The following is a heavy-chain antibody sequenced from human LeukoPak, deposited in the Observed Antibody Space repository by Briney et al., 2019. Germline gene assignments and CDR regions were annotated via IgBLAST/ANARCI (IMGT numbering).Heavy chain of an antibody. V-gene: IGHV4-59*01. CDR1: GGSISSYY. D-gene: IGHD5-24*01. CDR3: ARDLGDGYNSGDAFDI. J-gene: IGHJ3*02. CDR2: IYYSGST. Sequence: NPSETLSLTCTVSGGSISSYYWSWIRQPPGKGLEWIGYIYYSGSTNYNPSLKSRVTISVDTSKSQFSLKLSSVTAADTAVYYCARDLGDGYNSGDAFDIWGQGTMVAVSS.